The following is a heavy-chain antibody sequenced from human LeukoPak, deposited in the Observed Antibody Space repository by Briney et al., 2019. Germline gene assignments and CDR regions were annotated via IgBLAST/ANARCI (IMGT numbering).Heavy chain of an antibody. V-gene: IGHV3-53*05. Sequence: GGSLRLSCAASGFTVSSNYMSWVRQAPGKGLEWVSVIYSGGSTYYADSVKGRFTISRDNSKNTLYLQMNSLRAEHTAVYYCARDPTVVTGGGYFDYWGQGTLVTVSS. J-gene: IGHJ4*02. D-gene: IGHD4-23*01. CDR1: GFTVSSNY. CDR3: ARDPTVVTGGGYFDY. CDR2: IYSGGST.